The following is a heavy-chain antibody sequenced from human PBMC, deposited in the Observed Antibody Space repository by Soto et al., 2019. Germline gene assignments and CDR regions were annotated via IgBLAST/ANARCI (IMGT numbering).Heavy chain of an antibody. J-gene: IGHJ4*02. D-gene: IGHD4-17*01. V-gene: IGHV4-31*03. CDR3: ARDWDYGDPPV. Sequence: QVQLQESGPGLVKPSQTLSLTCTVSGGSISSGGYYWSWIRQHPGKGLEWIGYIYYSGSTYYNPSLKSRVTTSVDTSNHQFSLKLSSVTAAATAVYYCARDWDYGDPPVWGQGTLVTVSS. CDR1: GGSISSGGYY. CDR2: IYYSGST.